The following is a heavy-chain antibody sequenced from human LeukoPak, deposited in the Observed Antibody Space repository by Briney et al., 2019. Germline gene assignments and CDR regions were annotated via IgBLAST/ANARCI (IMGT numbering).Heavy chain of an antibody. V-gene: IGHV3-33*01. CDR3: ARDLEGVFDF. D-gene: IGHD3-10*01. Sequence: GGSLRLSCAASGFIFSNYATYWVRQAPGKGLEWVAVIWSDGNTKYYPDSVRGRFTLSRDNSKNTLYLQMNSLSAEDSAVYYCARDLEGVFDFWGQGTLVTVSS. CDR1: GFIFSNYA. J-gene: IGHJ4*02. CDR2: IWSDGNTK.